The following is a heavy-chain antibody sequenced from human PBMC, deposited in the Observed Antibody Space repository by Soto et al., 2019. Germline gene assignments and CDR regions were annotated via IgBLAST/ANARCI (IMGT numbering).Heavy chain of an antibody. CDR3: ARGVLRTFDY. V-gene: IGHV4-59*01. Sequence: SETLSLTCTVSGGSISSYYWSWIRQPPGKGLEWIGYIYYSGSTSYNPSLKSRVTISVDTSKNQFSLNLSSVTAADTAVYYCARGVLRTFDYWGQGTLVTVSS. CDR1: GGSISSYY. CDR2: IYYSGST. J-gene: IGHJ4*02.